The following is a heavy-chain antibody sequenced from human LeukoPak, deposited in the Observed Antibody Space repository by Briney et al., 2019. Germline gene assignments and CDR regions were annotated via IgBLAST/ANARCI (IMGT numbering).Heavy chain of an antibody. CDR2: IIPIFGTA. CDR1: GGTFSSYA. D-gene: IGHD3-9*01. Sequence: SVKVSCKASGGTFSSYAISWVRQAPGQGLEWMGGIIPIFGTANYAQKFQGRATITADKSTSTAYMELSSLRSEDTAVYYCASSGFNDILTGPFDYWGQGTLVTVSS. CDR3: ASSGFNDILTGPFDY. V-gene: IGHV1-69*06. J-gene: IGHJ4*02.